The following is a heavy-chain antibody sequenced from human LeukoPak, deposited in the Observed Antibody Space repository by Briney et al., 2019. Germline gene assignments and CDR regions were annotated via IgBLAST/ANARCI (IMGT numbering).Heavy chain of an antibody. V-gene: IGHV3-30-3*01. D-gene: IGHD3-10*01. CDR1: GFTFSSYA. J-gene: IGHJ3*02. CDR3: AREDFRFGVRAFDI. CDR2: ISYDGSNK. Sequence: GSLRLSCAASGFTFSSYAMHWVRQAPGKGLEWVAVISYDGSNKYYADSVKGRFTISRDNSKNTLYLQMNSLRAEDTAVYYCAREDFRFGVRAFDIWGQGTMVTVSS.